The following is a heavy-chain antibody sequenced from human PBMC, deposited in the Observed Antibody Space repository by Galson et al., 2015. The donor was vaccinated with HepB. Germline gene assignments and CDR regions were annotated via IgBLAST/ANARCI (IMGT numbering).Heavy chain of an antibody. Sequence: SLRLSCAASGFTFSSYAMSWVRQAPGKGLEWVSAISGSGGSTYYADSVKGRFTISRDNSKNTLYLQMNSLRAEDTAVYYCAKDSEVSAREGIFGVVIWDYYYYGMDVWGQGTTVTVSS. V-gene: IGHV3-23*01. CDR2: ISGSGGST. CDR3: AKDSEVSAREGIFGVVIWDYYYYGMDV. J-gene: IGHJ6*02. CDR1: GFTFSSYA. D-gene: IGHD3-3*01.